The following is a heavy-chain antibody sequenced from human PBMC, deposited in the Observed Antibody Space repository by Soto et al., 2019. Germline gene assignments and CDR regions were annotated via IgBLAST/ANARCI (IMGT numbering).Heavy chain of an antibody. Sequence: PGGSLRLSGAASGFTFDDYAMHWVRQAPGKGLEWVSGISWNSGSIGYADSVKGRVTISRDNAKNSLYLQMNSLRAEDTALYYWAKGAETAMVEGSPYYDYGMDVWGRGTTVTVSS. J-gene: IGHJ6*02. D-gene: IGHD5-18*01. V-gene: IGHV3-9*01. CDR1: GFTFDDYA. CDR3: AKGAETAMVEGSPYYDYGMDV. CDR2: ISWNSGSI.